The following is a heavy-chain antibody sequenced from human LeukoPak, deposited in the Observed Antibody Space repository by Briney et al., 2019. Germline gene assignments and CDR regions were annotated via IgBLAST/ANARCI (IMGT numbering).Heavy chain of an antibody. J-gene: IGHJ4*02. CDR2: IVVGSGNT. Sequence: SVKVFCKASGFTFSSSAMQWVRQARGQRLEWIGWIVVGSGNTNYAQRVQGRVAMTTDTSTRTVYMELRSLTSDDTAVYYCAREGHEYGDYTPDYWGQGTPVTVSS. D-gene: IGHD4-17*01. V-gene: IGHV1-58*02. CDR3: AREGHEYGDYTPDY. CDR1: GFTFSSSA.